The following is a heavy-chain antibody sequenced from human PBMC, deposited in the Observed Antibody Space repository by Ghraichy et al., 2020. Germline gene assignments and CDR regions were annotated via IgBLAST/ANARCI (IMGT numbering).Heavy chain of an antibody. J-gene: IGHJ2*01. D-gene: IGHD2-8*01. V-gene: IGHV4-59*08. CDR2: IYYSGST. CDR3: ARHPSFCTNGVCSPRGQRNWYFDL. CDR1: GGSISSYY. Sequence: SETLSLTCTVSGGSISSYYWSWIRQPPGKGLEWIGYIYYSGSTNYNPSLKSRVTISVDTSKNQFSLKLSSVTAADTAVYYCARHPSFCTNGVCSPRGQRNWYFDLWGRGTLVTVSS.